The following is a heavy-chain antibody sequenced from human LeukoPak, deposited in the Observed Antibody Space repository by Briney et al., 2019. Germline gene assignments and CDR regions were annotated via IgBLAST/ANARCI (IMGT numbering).Heavy chain of an antibody. CDR3: ATHTRIAAANDY. Sequence: ASVKVSCKASGYTFTGYYMHWVRQAPGQGLEWMGWINPNSGGTNYAQKFQGRVTMTRDTSISTAYMELSRLRSDDTAAYYCATHTRIAAANDYWGQGTLVTVSS. D-gene: IGHD6-13*01. CDR1: GYTFTGYY. V-gene: IGHV1-2*02. CDR2: INPNSGGT. J-gene: IGHJ4*02.